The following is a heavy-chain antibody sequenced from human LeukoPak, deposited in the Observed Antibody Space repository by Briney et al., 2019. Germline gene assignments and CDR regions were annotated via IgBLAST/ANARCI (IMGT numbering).Heavy chain of an antibody. CDR2: ISGSGGST. V-gene: IGHV3-23*01. CDR3: AKDTSSSSWYGDGDY. CDR1: GFTFSSYA. D-gene: IGHD6-13*01. J-gene: IGHJ4*02. Sequence: GGSLRLSCAASGFTFSSYAMSWVRQAPGKGLEWVSAISGSGGSTYYADSVKGRFTISRDNSKNTLYLQMNSLRAEDTAVYYCAKDTSSSSWYGDGDYWGQGTLVTVSS.